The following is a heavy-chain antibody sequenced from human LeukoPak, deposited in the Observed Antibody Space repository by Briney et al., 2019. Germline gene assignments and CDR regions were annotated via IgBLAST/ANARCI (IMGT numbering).Heavy chain of an antibody. CDR3: ARDGRGWELLALEY. J-gene: IGHJ4*02. V-gene: IGHV3-30*15. CDR2: IPYDGSDE. Sequence: GGSLRLSCAASGFTFSNYAMHWVRQAPGKGLEWVAVIPYDGSDEYYADSVRGRFTISRDNSKNTLYLQMSSLRAEDTAVYYCARDGRGWELLALEYWGQGTLVTVSA. CDR1: GFTFSNYA. D-gene: IGHD1-26*01.